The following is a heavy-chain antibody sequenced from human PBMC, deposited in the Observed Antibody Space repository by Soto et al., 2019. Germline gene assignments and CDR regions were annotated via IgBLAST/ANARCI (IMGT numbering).Heavy chain of an antibody. Sequence: SETLSVTCTVSGGSISSGDYYWSWLRQPPGKGLEWIGEINHSGSINYNPSLKSRVTMSVDTSKNQFSLTLNSVTAADTATYYCARGGISHWAYFYYMDVWDRGTTVTVSS. CDR2: INHSGSI. J-gene: IGHJ6*03. CDR3: ARGGISHWAYFYYMDV. V-gene: IGHV4-30-4*01. D-gene: IGHD2-21*01. CDR1: GGSISSGDYY.